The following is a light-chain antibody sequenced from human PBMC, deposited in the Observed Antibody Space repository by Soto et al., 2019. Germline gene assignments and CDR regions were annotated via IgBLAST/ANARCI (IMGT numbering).Light chain of an antibody. CDR2: MAS. CDR3: QQYNSYPWT. V-gene: IGKV1-5*03. J-gene: IGKJ1*01. Sequence: DIQMTQSPSTLSASVGDRVTITCRASESISPWLAWYQQKPGKAPKFLIYMASSLESGVPSRFSGSGSGTEFTLTINSLQPDDFATYFCQQYNSYPWTFGQGTKVEMK. CDR1: ESISPW.